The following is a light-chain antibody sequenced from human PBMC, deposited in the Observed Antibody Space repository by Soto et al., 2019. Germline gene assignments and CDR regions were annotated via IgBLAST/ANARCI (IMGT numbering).Light chain of an antibody. CDR2: AAS. CDR3: LQHNSYPVS. J-gene: IGKJ4*01. Sequence: DIQMTQSPSGMSASVGDTVTITCRASQGISNYVAWFQQKPGKVPKSLIYAASKLQGGVTSRFSGSGSGTEFPLTISRLQPEDFATYYCLQHNSYPVSFGGGTKVEIK. V-gene: IGKV1-17*03. CDR1: QGISNY.